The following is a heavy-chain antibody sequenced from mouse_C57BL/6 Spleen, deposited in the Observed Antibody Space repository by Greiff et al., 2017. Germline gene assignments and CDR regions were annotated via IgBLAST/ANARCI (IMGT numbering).Heavy chain of an antibody. CDR1: GYTFTSYG. CDR3: AGSRYGGSFWYFDV. J-gene: IGHJ1*03. D-gene: IGHD1-1*01. CDR2: IYPRSGNT. V-gene: IGHV1-81*01. Sequence: VQLQQSGAELARPGASVKLSCKASGYTFTSYGISWVKQRTGQGLEWIGEIYPRSGNTYYNEKFKGKATLTADKSSSTAYMELRSLTSEDSAVYFCAGSRYGGSFWYFDVWGTGTTVTVSS.